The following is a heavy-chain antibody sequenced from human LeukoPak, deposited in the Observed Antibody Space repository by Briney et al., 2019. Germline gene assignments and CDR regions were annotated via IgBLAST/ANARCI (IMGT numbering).Heavy chain of an antibody. CDR1: GFTFSRYA. D-gene: IGHD3-22*01. CDR3: VKDDSYYYDSGGYPT. V-gene: IGHV3-64D*06. J-gene: IGHJ3*01. CDR2: ISANGGST. Sequence: GGSLRLSCSASGFTFSRYAVHWVRQAPGKGLEYVSAISANGGSTYYADPVKGRFTISRDNSKNTLSLQMSSLRAEDTAVYYCVKDDSYYYDSGGYPTWGQGTMVTVSS.